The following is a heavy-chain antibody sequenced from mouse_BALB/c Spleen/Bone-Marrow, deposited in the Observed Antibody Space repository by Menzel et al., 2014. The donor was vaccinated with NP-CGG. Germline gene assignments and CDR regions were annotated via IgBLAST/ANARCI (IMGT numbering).Heavy chain of an antibody. CDR3: ARPLYYYGSSPFYAMDY. D-gene: IGHD1-1*01. CDR2: ISSGGGST. J-gene: IGHJ4*01. V-gene: IGHV5-12-1*01. Sequence: EVKLVESGGGLVKPGGSLKLSCAASGFAFSSYDMSWVRQTPEKRLEWVAYISSGGGSTYYPDTVKGRFTISRDNAKNTLYLQMSSLKSEDTAMYYCARPLYYYGSSPFYAMDYWGQGTSDTVSS. CDR1: GFAFSSYD.